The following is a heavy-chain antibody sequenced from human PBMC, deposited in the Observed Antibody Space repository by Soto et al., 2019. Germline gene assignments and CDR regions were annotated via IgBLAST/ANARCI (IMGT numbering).Heavy chain of an antibody. V-gene: IGHV1-69*13. J-gene: IGHJ6*03. CDR1: GGTFSSYA. CDR2: IIPIFGTA. Sequence: ASVKVSCKASGGTFSSYAISWVRQAPGQGLEWMGGIIPIFGTANYAQKFQGRVTITADESTSTAYMELSSLRSEDTAVYYCARGSIAARIYYYYYMDVWGKGTTVTVSS. CDR3: ARGSIAARIYYYYYMDV. D-gene: IGHD6-6*01.